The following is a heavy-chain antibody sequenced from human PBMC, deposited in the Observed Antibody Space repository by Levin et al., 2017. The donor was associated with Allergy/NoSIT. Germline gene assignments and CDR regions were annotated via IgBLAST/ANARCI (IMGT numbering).Heavy chain of an antibody. D-gene: IGHD3-10*01. CDR3: MVRRHTPRGWDDY. CDR2: INPNSGGT. CDR1: GYTFTGYY. V-gene: IGHV1-2*02. Sequence: ASVKVSCKASGYTFTGYYMHWVRQAPGQGLEWMGWINPNSGGTNYAQKFQGRVTMTRDTSISTAYMELSRLRSDDTAVYYFMVRRHTPRGWDDYWGQGTLVTVSS. J-gene: IGHJ4*02.